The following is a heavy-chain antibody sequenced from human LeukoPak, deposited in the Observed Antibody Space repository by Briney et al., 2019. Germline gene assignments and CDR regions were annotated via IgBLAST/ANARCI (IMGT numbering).Heavy chain of an antibody. V-gene: IGHV1-8*01. Sequence: ASVKVSCKAPGYTFTSYDINWVRQATGQGLEWMGWMNPNSGNTGYAQKFQGRVTMTRNTSISTAYMELSSLRSEDTAVYYCARSGWSPDYYYYHMDVWGKGTTVSVSS. J-gene: IGHJ6*03. CDR3: ARSGWSPDYYYYHMDV. CDR2: MNPNSGNT. D-gene: IGHD6-19*01. CDR1: GYTFTSYD.